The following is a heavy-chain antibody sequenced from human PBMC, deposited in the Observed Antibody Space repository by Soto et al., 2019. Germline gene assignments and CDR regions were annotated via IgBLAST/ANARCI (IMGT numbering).Heavy chain of an antibody. CDR2: IYYSGTT. J-gene: IGHJ6*02. Sequence: QLQLQESGPGLVKPSETLSLTCTVSGGSISSNSYYWAWIRQPPGKGLEWIGNIYYSGTTYYNPSLKSRVTVAVDTSKNQFSLKLSSVSAADTAVYYCARHKGGYYSGVDVWGQGTTVTVSS. CDR3: ARHKGGYYSGVDV. V-gene: IGHV4-39*01. CDR1: GGSISSNSYY. D-gene: IGHD3-16*01.